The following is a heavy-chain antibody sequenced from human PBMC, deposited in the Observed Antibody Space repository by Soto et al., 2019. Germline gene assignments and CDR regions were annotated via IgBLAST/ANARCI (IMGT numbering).Heavy chain of an antibody. D-gene: IGHD3-22*01. CDR3: AKDIRDYYDSSGYYYYGMDV. V-gene: IGHV3-30*18. CDR1: GFTFSSYG. Sequence: PGGSLRLSCAASGFTFSSYGMHWVRQAPGKGLEWVAVISYDGSNKYYADSVKGRFTISRDNSKNTLYLQMNSLRAEDTAVYYCAKDIRDYYDSSGYYYYGMDVWGQGTTVTVSS. CDR2: ISYDGSNK. J-gene: IGHJ6*02.